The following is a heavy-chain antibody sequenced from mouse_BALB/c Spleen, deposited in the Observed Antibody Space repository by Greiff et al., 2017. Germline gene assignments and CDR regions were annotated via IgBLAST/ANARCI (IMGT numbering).Heavy chain of an antibody. CDR3: AREPPGGIWFAY. V-gene: IGHV2-9*02. CDR2: IWAGGST. Sequence: VKLVESGPGLVAPSQSLSITCTVSGFSLTSYGVHWVRQPPGKGLEWLGVIWAGGSTNYNSALMSRLSISKDNSKSQVFLKMNSLQTDDTAMYYCAREPPGGIWFAYWGQGTLVTVSA. J-gene: IGHJ3*01. CDR1: GFSLTSYG.